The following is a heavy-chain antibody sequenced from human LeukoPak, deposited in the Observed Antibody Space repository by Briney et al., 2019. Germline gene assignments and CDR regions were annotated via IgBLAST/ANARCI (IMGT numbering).Heavy chain of an antibody. CDR1: GFTFSDYY. V-gene: IGHV3-11*04. J-gene: IGHJ4*02. CDR3: AKDQYYYDSSGLDY. D-gene: IGHD3-22*01. Sequence: PGGSLRLSCAASGFTFSDYYMSWIRQAPGKGLEWVSYISSSGSTIYYADSVKGRFTISRDNAKNSLYLQMNSLRAEDTAVYYCAKDQYYYDSSGLDYWGQGTLVTVSS. CDR2: ISSSGSTI.